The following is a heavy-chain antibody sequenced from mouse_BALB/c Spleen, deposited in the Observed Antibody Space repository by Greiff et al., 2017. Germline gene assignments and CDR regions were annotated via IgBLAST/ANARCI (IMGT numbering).Heavy chain of an antibody. J-gene: IGHJ1*01. Sequence: DVKLVESGGGLVKPGGSLKLSCAASGFTFSDYYMYWVRQTPEKRLEWVATISDGGSYTYYPDSVKGRFTISRDNAKNNLYLQMSSLKSEDTAMYYCARDVYGSSYWYFDVWGAGTTVTVSS. CDR2: ISDGGSYT. CDR3: ARDVYGSSYWYFDV. CDR1: GFTFSDYY. V-gene: IGHV5-4*02. D-gene: IGHD1-1*01.